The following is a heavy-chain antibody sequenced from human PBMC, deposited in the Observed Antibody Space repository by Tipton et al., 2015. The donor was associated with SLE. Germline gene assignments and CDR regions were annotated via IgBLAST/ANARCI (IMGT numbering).Heavy chain of an antibody. Sequence: TLSLTCSVSGHSISSGFYWGWIRQSPGKGLEWIGNFYHRGTTYYNPSLKSRVTISADTSNNQFSLRLTSVTAADTAIYYCARLRYVGVRGAIPYYYYMDVWGKGTTVTVSS. CDR2: FYHRGTT. CDR3: ARLRYVGVRGAIPYYYYMDV. D-gene: IGHD3-10*01. J-gene: IGHJ6*03. V-gene: IGHV4-38-2*01. CDR1: GHSISSGFY.